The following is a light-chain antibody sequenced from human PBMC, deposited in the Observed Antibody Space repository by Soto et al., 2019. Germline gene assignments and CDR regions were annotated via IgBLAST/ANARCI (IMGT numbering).Light chain of an antibody. J-gene: IGKJ2*01. CDR1: QSVSGSY. Sequence: EIVLTQSPGTLSLSPGERATLSCRASQSVSGSYLVWYQQKPGQSPRLLIYGSSDRATGIPDRFSGRGSGTDFTLTISRVEPEDFAVYYCQQYGSSPPYTFGQGTKLEIK. CDR2: GSS. V-gene: IGKV3-20*01. CDR3: QQYGSSPPYT.